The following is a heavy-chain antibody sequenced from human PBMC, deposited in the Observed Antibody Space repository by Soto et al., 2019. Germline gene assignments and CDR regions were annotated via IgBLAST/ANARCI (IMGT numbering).Heavy chain of an antibody. CDR3: ARDQGGEFLKGSGMDV. J-gene: IGHJ6*02. Sequence: QVQLQESGPGLVKPSETLSLTCTVSGDSISRYNWSWIRLSPGKGLEWIGYIYYSGETNYNPSVKSRVTISVDRTKNQFSLKLSSVTAADTAVYYCARDQGGEFLKGSGMDVWGQGTTVTVSS. CDR2: IYYSGET. V-gene: IGHV4-59*01. CDR1: GDSISRYN. D-gene: IGHD3-10*01.